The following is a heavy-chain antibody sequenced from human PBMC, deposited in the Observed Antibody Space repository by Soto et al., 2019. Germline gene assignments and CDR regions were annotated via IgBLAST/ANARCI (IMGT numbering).Heavy chain of an antibody. CDR2: ISYDGSNK. J-gene: IGHJ6*02. CDR3: AKSGRVYDSTGPLIRTLDV. D-gene: IGHD3-22*01. CDR1: GFTFSYYG. V-gene: IGHV3-30*18. Sequence: GGSLRLSCAASGFTFSYYGMHWVRQTPGKGLEWVAVISYDGSNKYYADSVKGRFTVSRDNSKNTLYLEMNSLRAEDTAVYYCAKSGRVYDSTGPLIRTLDVWGQGTTVTVSS.